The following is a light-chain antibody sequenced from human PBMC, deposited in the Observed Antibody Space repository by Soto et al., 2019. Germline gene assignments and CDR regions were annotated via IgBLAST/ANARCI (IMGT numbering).Light chain of an antibody. Sequence: IHMTPSPSSLSASVGDRVTITCRASQSISSYLNWYQQKPGKAPKLLIYAASSLQSGVPSRFSGSASGTEFTLTISSLQPEDFATYYCQQYNSYSLPFGGGTKVDIK. J-gene: IGKJ4*01. V-gene: IGKV1-39*01. CDR2: AAS. CDR3: QQYNSYSLP. CDR1: QSISSY.